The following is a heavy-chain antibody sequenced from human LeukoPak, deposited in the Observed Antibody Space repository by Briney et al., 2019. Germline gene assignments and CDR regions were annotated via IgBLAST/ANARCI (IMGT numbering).Heavy chain of an antibody. Sequence: PSETLSLTCAVYGGSFSGYYWSWIRQPPGKGLEWIGEINHSGSTNYNPSLKGRVTISVDTSKNQFSLKLSSATAADTAVYYCARARYSSGWYQYFQHWGQGTLVTVSS. CDR3: ARARYSSGWYQYFQH. J-gene: IGHJ1*01. D-gene: IGHD6-19*01. V-gene: IGHV4-34*01. CDR1: GGSFSGYY. CDR2: INHSGST.